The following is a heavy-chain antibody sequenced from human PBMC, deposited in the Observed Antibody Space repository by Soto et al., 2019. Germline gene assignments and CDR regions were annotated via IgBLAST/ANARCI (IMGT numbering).Heavy chain of an antibody. D-gene: IGHD4-17*01. J-gene: IGHJ4*02. CDR3: ARGATVTHSDY. Sequence: QVLLQESGPGLVKPSETLSLTCTVSGVSVNSGSFYWTWIRQPPGKGLEWIGFVSYSGTTKYNASLKSRVTISVDTSRSQISLKVSSVTAADTAVYSCARGATVTHSDYWGQGTLVTVSS. CDR1: GVSVNSGSFY. V-gene: IGHV4-61*01. CDR2: VSYSGTT.